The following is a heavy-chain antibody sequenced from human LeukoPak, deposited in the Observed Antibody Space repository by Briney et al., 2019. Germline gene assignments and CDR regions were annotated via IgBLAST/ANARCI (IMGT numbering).Heavy chain of an antibody. D-gene: IGHD3-10*01. CDR3: ATGLTMVRGRLTRYYYYYYGMDV. CDR1: GYTLTELS. J-gene: IGHJ6*02. V-gene: IGHV1-24*01. CDR2: FDPEDGET. Sequence: ALVKVSCKVSGYTLTELSMHWVRQAPGKGLEWMGGFDPEDGETVYAQKFQGRVTMTEDTSTDTAYMELSSLRSEDTAVYYCATGLTMVRGRLTRYYYYYYGMDVWGQGTTVTVSS.